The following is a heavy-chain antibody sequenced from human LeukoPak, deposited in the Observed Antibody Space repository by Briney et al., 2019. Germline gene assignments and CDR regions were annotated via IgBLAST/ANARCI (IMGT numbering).Heavy chain of an antibody. CDR2: ISSSSSYV. CDR1: GFTFSSYS. Sequence: GGSLRLSCAASGFTFSSYSLNWVRQAPGKGLEWVSSISSSSSYVDYADSVKGRFTISRDNAKSSLYLQMNSLRAEDTAVYYCARGLTIFGVVSYFDYWGQGTLVTVSS. CDR3: ARGLTIFGVVSYFDY. J-gene: IGHJ4*02. V-gene: IGHV3-21*01. D-gene: IGHD3-3*01.